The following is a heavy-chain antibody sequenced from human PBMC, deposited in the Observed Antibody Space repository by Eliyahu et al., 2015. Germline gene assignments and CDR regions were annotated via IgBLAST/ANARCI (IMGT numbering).Heavy chain of an antibody. V-gene: IGHV4-34*01. CDR3: ARGDYSGSYAWWFDP. CDR2: INPSGST. Sequence: QVQLQQWGAGLLKPSETLSLTCGVXGGSFTSYFWTWIRQPPGKGPEWIGEINPSGSTNHNPSLKSRVTMSVDTSKNQFSLKVRSVTAADTAVYYCARGDYSGSYAWWFDPWGQGTQVTVST. CDR1: GGSFTSYF. D-gene: IGHD1-26*01. J-gene: IGHJ5*02.